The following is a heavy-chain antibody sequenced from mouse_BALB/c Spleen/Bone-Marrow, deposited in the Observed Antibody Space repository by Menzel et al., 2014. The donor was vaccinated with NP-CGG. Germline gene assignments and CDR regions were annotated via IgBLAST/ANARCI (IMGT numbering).Heavy chain of an antibody. CDR2: IDPSDSET. CDR3: TGGVLFAY. Sequence: QVQLQQPGPQLVRPGASVKISCKASGYSFTTYWMHWVKQRPGQGLEWIGMIDPSDSETILNQKFKDKATLIGDKSSGTAFKQLRSPTSEDSTVYYCTGGVLFAYWGQGTLVTVSA. V-gene: IGHV1S127*01. J-gene: IGHJ3*01. CDR1: GYSFTTYW. D-gene: IGHD2-14*01.